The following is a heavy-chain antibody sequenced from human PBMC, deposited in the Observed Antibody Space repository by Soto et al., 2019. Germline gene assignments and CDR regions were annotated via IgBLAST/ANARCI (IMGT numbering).Heavy chain of an antibody. V-gene: IGHV1-18*01. Sequence: QIQLVQSGAEVKKPGASVKVSCKASGYTFTDHGISWVRQAPGQGLEWVGWISAVTDYTDYAEKFRGRVTMTTDKSTNAACVGMRNLTTDDAAVYFFALDGPRLTQQVVDVYWGQGTLVTVSS. CDR2: ISAVTDYT. CDR1: GYTFTDHG. J-gene: IGHJ4*02. D-gene: IGHD6-13*01. CDR3: ALDGPRLTQQVVDVY.